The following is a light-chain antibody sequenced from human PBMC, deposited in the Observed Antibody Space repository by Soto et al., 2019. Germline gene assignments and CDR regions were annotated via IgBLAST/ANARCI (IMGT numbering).Light chain of an antibody. Sequence: QSVLTQPASVSGSPGLSITISCTGTSSDVGGYNYGSWYQQHPGKAPKLMIYDVSNRPSGVSNRFSGSKSGSTASLTISGLQAEDEADYYCSSYTSSSTLVFGGGTKLTVL. J-gene: IGLJ2*01. CDR3: SSYTSSSTLV. CDR2: DVS. V-gene: IGLV2-14*01. CDR1: SSDVGGYNY.